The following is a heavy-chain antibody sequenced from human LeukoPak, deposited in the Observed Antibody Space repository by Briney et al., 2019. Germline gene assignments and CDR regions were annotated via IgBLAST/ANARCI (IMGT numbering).Heavy chain of an antibody. J-gene: IGHJ4*02. V-gene: IGHV3-48*03. Sequence: QSGGSLRLSCAASGLTLSSYEMNWVRQAPGTGLEWVSYINSGGNTIYYADSVKGRFTVSRDNAKNSLYLRMSSLRAEDTAVYYCARQACSLEAAIPYFDYWGQGTLVSVSS. D-gene: IGHD3-3*01. CDR1: GLTLSSYE. CDR2: INSGGNTI. CDR3: ARQACSLEAAIPYFDY.